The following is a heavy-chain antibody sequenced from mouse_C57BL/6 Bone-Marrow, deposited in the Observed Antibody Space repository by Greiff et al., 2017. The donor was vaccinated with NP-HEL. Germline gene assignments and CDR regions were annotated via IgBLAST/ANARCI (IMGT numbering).Heavy chain of an antibody. Sequence: EVKLQESGGGLVKPGGSLKLSCAASGFTFSDYGMHWVRQAPEKGLEWVAYISSGSSTIYYADTVKGRFTLSRDNAKNTLFLQMTSLRSEDTAMYYCARRYYGSSHLAYWGQGTLVTVSA. CDR1: GFTFSDYG. CDR2: ISSGSSTI. J-gene: IGHJ3*01. V-gene: IGHV5-17*01. CDR3: ARRYYGSSHLAY. D-gene: IGHD1-1*01.